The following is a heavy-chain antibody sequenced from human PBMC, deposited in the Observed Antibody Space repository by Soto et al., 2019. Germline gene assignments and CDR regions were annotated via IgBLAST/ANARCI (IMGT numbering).Heavy chain of an antibody. CDR3: GSVFDL. CDR1: GFTFSYYW. J-gene: IGHJ2*01. Sequence: EVQLVESGGGLVQPGGSLRLSCATSGFTFSYYWMHWVRQTPGKGLVWVSGINNDGSATYYADSVKGRFTMSRDNGKNTLYLQMNSLRAEDTAVYYCGSVFDLWGRGTLVTVSS. CDR2: INNDGSAT. V-gene: IGHV3-74*01.